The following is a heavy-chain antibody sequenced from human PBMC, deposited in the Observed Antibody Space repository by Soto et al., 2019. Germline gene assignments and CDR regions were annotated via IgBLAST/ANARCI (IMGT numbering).Heavy chain of an antibody. CDR1: GYTFTDYW. Sequence: GESLKISCKGTGYTFTDYWIGWVRQLPGKGLEWMGIIYPGDSDTRYSPSFQGHVTITVDKSTSTAYLQWNTLKASDTAMYYCARHTSNFRYYYYAMDVWGQGTTVTVSS. CDR3: ARHTSNFRYYYYAMDV. J-gene: IGHJ6*02. CDR2: IYPGDSDT. D-gene: IGHD2-2*01. V-gene: IGHV5-51*01.